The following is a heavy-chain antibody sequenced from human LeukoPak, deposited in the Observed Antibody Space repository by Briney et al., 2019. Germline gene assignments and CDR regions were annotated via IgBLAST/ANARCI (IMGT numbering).Heavy chain of an antibody. CDR3: ARGSHNSSGYYFDY. V-gene: IGHV4-34*01. CDR2: INRSGST. CDR1: GGSFSGYY. J-gene: IGHJ4*02. Sequence: KASETLSLTCAVYGGSFSGYYWSWIRQPPGKGLEWIGEINRSGSTNYNPSLKSRATISVDTSKNQFSLKLSSVTAADTAVYYCARGSHNSSGYYFDYWGQGTLVTVSS. D-gene: IGHD3-22*01.